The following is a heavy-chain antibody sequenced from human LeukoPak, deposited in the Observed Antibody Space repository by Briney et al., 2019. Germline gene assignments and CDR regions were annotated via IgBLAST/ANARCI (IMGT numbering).Heavy chain of an antibody. V-gene: IGHV3-30*04. CDR2: ISYDGSNK. J-gene: IGHJ4*02. D-gene: IGHD6-13*01. CDR1: GFTFSSYA. Sequence: PSGGSLRLSCAASGFTFSSYAMHWVRQAPGKGLEWVAVISYDGSNKYYADSVKGRFTISRDNSKNTLYLQMNSLRAEDTAVYYCAPRGIDYWGQGTLVTVSS. CDR3: APRGIDY.